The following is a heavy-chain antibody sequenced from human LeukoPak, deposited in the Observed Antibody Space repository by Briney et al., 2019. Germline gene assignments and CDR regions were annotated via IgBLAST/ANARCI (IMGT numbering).Heavy chain of an antibody. J-gene: IGHJ4*02. CDR1: GFTFGDYA. Sequence: GGSLRLSCTASGFTFGDYAMSWIRQAPGKGLEWVGFIRSKAYGETADYAASVKGRFTISRDDSKAIAYLQMNSLKTEDTAVYHCTRDRGAYNLYDYWGQGTLVTASS. CDR2: IRSKAYGETA. CDR3: TRDRGAYNLYDY. V-gene: IGHV3-49*03. D-gene: IGHD1-1*01.